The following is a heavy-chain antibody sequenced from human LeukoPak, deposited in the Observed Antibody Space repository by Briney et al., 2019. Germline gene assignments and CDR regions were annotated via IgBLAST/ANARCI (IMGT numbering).Heavy chain of an antibody. CDR2: IIPIFGTA. D-gene: IGHD2-15*01. CDR3: ARVQWGYCSGGSCPYYYYYYYMDV. V-gene: IGHV1-69*13. CDR1: GGTFSSYA. Sequence: GASVKVSCKASGGTFSSYAISWVRQAPGQGLEWMGGIIPIFGTANYAQKFQGRVTITADESTSTAYMELSSLRSEDTAVYYCARVQWGYCSGGSCPYYYYYYYMDVWGKGTTVTISS. J-gene: IGHJ6*03.